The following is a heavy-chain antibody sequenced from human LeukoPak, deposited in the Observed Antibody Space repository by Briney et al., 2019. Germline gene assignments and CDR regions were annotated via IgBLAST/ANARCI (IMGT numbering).Heavy chain of an antibody. Sequence: SETLSLTCTVSGGSISSGANYWSWIRQPPGRGLEWIGYISHSESAYYSPSLESRIAISVDRSKNQFSLKLKSVTAADTAIYYCARDGGTTSNPSHDTFAIWGQGTMVAVSS. V-gene: IGHV4-30-2*01. D-gene: IGHD4-11*01. CDR3: ARDGGTTSNPSHDTFAI. CDR1: GGSISSGANY. J-gene: IGHJ3*02. CDR2: ISHSESA.